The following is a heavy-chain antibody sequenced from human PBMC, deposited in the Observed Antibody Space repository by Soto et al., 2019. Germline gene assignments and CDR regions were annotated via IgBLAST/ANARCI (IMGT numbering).Heavy chain of an antibody. CDR2: IYPGDSDT. Sequence: GESLKISCKGSGYSFTSYWIGWVRQMPGKGLEWMGIIYPGDSDTRYSPSFQGQVTISADKSISTAYLQWSSLKASDTAMYYCARLRGTMVRGVIIPNYFDYWGQGTLVTVSS. V-gene: IGHV5-51*01. CDR1: GYSFTSYW. CDR3: ARLRGTMVRGVIIPNYFDY. J-gene: IGHJ4*02. D-gene: IGHD3-10*01.